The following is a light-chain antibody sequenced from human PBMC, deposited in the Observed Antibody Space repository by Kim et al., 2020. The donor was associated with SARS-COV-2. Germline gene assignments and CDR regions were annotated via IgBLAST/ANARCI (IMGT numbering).Light chain of an antibody. CDR1: QGISSY. CDR2: SAS. J-gene: IGKJ4*01. Sequence: APGGDSVPIPCRASQGISSYLAWYQQKPGLAPKVLIFSASTLQSGVPSRFSGSGSGTDFTLTISSLQPEDFATYYCQQLSSYPLTFGGGTKVDIK. CDR3: QQLSSYPLT. V-gene: IGKV1-9*01.